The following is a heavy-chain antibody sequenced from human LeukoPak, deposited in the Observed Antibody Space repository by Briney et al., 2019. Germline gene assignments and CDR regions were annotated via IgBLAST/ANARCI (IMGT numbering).Heavy chain of an antibody. Sequence: GGSLRLSCAAYGFTFSVYSLNWVRQAPGKGLEWVSSINGDSSSTYYADSVKGRFTLSRDNSKNTLYLQMNSLRARDTAVYYWAKDLGVVVVAATPADYWGQGSLVTVSS. J-gene: IGHJ4*02. CDR3: AKDLGVVVVAATPADY. CDR2: INGDSSST. CDR1: GFTFSVYS. D-gene: IGHD2-15*01. V-gene: IGHV3-21*04.